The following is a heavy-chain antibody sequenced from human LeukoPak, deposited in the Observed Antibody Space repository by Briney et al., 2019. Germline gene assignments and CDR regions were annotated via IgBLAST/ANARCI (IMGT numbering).Heavy chain of an antibody. CDR1: GFTFSNYA. CDR3: AREMITFGGSTGFDY. CDR2: ISYDGPNT. V-gene: IGHV3-30-3*01. Sequence: PGGSLRLSCAASGFTFSNYAIHWVRQAPGKGLEGVAVISYDGPNTYYADSVKGRFTISRDKSKNTLYLQMNSLRAEDTAMYYCAREMITFGGSTGFDYWGQGTLVTVSS. J-gene: IGHJ4*02. D-gene: IGHD3-16*01.